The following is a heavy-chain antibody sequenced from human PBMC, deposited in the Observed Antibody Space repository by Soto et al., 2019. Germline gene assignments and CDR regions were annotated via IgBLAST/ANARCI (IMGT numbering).Heavy chain of an antibody. J-gene: IGHJ3*02. V-gene: IGHV4-59*01. CDR1: GASISSSY. D-gene: IGHD3-22*01. CDR3: ARGYYDSRGYHSTFDI. CDR2: IYHSGST. Sequence: SETLSLTCTFSGASISSSYWSCIRHPPGKGLEWIGYIYHSGSTNYNPSLTSRVTISVDTSKNQFSLQLSSVTAADTAVYYCARGYYDSRGYHSTFDIWGQGTMVIVS.